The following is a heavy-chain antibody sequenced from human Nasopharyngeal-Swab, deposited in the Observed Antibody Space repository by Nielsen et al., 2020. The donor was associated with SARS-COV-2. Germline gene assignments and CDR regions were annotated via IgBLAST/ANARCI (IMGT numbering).Heavy chain of an antibody. CDR2: ISSSSSYI. D-gene: IGHD6-19*01. Sequence: WIRQPPGKGLEWVSSISSSSSYIYYADSVKGRFTISRDNAKNSLYLQMNSLRAEDTAVYYCARVAYSGGWPDYMDVWGKGTTVTVSS. V-gene: IGHV3-21*01. J-gene: IGHJ6*03. CDR3: ARVAYSGGWPDYMDV.